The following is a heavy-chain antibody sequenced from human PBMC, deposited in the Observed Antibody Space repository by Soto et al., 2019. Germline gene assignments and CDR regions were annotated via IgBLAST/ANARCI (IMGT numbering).Heavy chain of an antibody. CDR1: GFTFSSYG. J-gene: IGHJ3*02. D-gene: IGHD7-27*01. CDR2: ISYDGSNK. V-gene: IGHV3-30*18. Sequence: PGGSLRLSCAASGFTFSSYGMHWVRQAPGKGLEWVAVISYDGSNKYYADSVKGRFTISRDNSKNTLYLQMNSLRAEDTAVYYCAKKMGKGGPHAFDIWGQGTMVTVSS. CDR3: AKKMGKGGPHAFDI.